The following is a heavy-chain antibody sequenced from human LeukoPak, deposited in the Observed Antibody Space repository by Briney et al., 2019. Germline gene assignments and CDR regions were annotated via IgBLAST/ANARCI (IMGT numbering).Heavy chain of an antibody. J-gene: IGHJ4*02. CDR3: ARDPYHEILPGYGSAMAH. Sequence: ASVKVSCEASGYTFTSYAMHWVRQAPGQRLEWMGWISAYNGNTNYAQKLQGRVTMTTDTSTSTAYMELRSLRSDDTAVYYCARDPYHEILPGYGSAMAHWGQGTRVTVSS. CDR2: ISAYNGNT. V-gene: IGHV1-18*01. CDR1: GYTFTSYA. D-gene: IGHD3-9*01.